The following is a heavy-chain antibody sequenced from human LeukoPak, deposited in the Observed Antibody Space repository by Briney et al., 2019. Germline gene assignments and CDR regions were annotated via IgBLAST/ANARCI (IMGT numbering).Heavy chain of an antibody. CDR3: ARDVGYFDY. J-gene: IGHJ4*02. V-gene: IGHV4-39*07. Sequence: SETLSLTCTVSGGSISSSSYYWGWIRQPPGKGLEWIGSIYYSGSTNYNPSLKSRVTISVDTSKNQFSLKLSSVTAADTAVYYCARDVGYFDYWGQGTLVTVSS. CDR2: IYYSGST. D-gene: IGHD3-10*01. CDR1: GGSISSSSYY.